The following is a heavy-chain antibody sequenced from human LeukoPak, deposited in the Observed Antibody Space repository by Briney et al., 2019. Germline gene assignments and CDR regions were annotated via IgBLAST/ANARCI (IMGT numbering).Heavy chain of an antibody. D-gene: IGHD4-23*01. CDR2: IYYSGST. CDR1: GGSISSYY. J-gene: IGHJ5*02. Sequence: SETLSLTCTVSGGSISSYYWSWIRQPPGKGLEWIGYIYYSGSTNYNPSLKSRVTISVDTSKNQLSLKLSSVTAADTAVYYCARGEDYGGNSVRFDPWGQGTLVTVSS. V-gene: IGHV4-59*08. CDR3: ARGEDYGGNSVRFDP.